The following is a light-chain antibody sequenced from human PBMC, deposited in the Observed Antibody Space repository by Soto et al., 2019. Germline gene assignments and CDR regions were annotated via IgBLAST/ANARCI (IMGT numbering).Light chain of an antibody. Sequence: EFVLTQSPAILSLSPGEGATLSCRASQSVGNYLAWYQQKPGQAPRLLIYDASNRATGIRARFSGSGYGTDFTLTLSSLEPEDFAVYYCHQRRNWLFSFGPGTKVDMK. CDR2: DAS. CDR3: HQRRNWLFS. J-gene: IGKJ3*01. V-gene: IGKV3-11*01. CDR1: QSVGNY.